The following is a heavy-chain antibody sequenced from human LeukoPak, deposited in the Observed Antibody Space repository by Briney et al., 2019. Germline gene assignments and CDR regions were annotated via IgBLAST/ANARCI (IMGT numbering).Heavy chain of an antibody. Sequence: SGGSLRLSCAASGFTFSDHAMHWVRQAPGKGLEWVTVISSDGGTKYNADSAQGRFTISRDNSKNTLYLQMNSLRTEDTAVYYSARDATSSLGSVYFDFWGQGILVTVSS. J-gene: IGHJ4*02. CDR1: GFTFSDHA. CDR2: ISSDGGTK. D-gene: IGHD2-15*01. V-gene: IGHV3-30*04. CDR3: ARDATSSLGSVYFDF.